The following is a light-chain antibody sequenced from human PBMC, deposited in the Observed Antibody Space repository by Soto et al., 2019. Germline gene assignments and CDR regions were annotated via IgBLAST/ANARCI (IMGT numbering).Light chain of an antibody. CDR2: GAS. V-gene: IGKV3-20*01. J-gene: IGKJ3*01. CDR3: QQYGSSPPIT. Sequence: EIVLTQSPGTLSLSPGERATLPCRASQSVSSSYLAWYQQKPGQAPRLLIYGASSRATGIPVRFSGSGSGTDFTLTISRLEPEDFAVYYCQQYGSSPPITFGPGTKVDIK. CDR1: QSVSSSY.